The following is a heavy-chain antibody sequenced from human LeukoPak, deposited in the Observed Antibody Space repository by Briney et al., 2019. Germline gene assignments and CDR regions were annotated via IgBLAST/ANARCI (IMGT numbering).Heavy chain of an antibody. Sequence: GGSLRLSCAASRFIFSNSWMSWVRQAPGKGLEWVANIKEDGSETRYVAPVRGRFTISRDNAKSSLYLQMNSLRAEDTAVYYCARGRWVFDSWGQGTLVTVSS. CDR3: ARGRWVFDS. D-gene: IGHD6-13*01. J-gene: IGHJ4*02. V-gene: IGHV3-7*01. CDR1: RFIFSNSW. CDR2: IKEDGSET.